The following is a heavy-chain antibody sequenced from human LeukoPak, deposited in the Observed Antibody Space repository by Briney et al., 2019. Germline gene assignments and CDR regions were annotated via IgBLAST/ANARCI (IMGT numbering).Heavy chain of an antibody. CDR3: AREVVVTAIPNYYYYGMDV. J-gene: IGHJ6*02. CDR2: IIPILGIA. Sequence: SVKVFCKASGGTFSSYAISWGRPAPGQGLEWMGRIIPILGIANYAQKFQGRVTITADKSTSTAYMELSSLRSEDTAVYYCAREVVVTAIPNYYYYGMDVWGQGTTVTVSS. V-gene: IGHV1-69*04. CDR1: GGTFSSYA. D-gene: IGHD2-21*02.